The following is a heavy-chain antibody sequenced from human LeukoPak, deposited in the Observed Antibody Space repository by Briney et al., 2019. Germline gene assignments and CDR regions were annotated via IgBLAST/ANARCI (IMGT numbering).Heavy chain of an antibody. J-gene: IGHJ3*02. CDR3: ARPYCSSTSCYGPHDAFDI. D-gene: IGHD2-2*01. V-gene: IGHV4-59*01. CDR1: GGSISRYY. Sequence: SETLSLTCTVSGGSISRYYWSWIRHPPGKGVEGIGYIYYSGSTNHNPSLKSRVTISVDTSKKQFSLKLSSVTAADTAVYYWARPYCSSTSCYGPHDAFDIWGQGTMVTVSS. CDR2: IYYSGST.